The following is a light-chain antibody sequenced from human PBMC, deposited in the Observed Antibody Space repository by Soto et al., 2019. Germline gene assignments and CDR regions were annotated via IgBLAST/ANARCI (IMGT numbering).Light chain of an antibody. Sequence: QSALTQPPSVSGSPGQSVTISCTGTSSPVGGYHYVSWYQQFPGKALKLMIYAVSQRPSGVPDRFSGSESGNTASLTISGLQADDEADYYCCSYAGRYTYVFGSGTKVTVL. CDR3: CSYAGRYTYV. J-gene: IGLJ1*01. CDR2: AVS. CDR1: SSPVGGYHY. V-gene: IGLV2-11*01.